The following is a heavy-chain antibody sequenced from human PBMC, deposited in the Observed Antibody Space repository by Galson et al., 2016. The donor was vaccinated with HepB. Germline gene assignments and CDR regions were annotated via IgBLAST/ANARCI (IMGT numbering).Heavy chain of an antibody. J-gene: IGHJ6*02. V-gene: IGHV3-7*01. CDR1: GFTFSSYW. CDR2: INQGGVEK. D-gene: IGHD6-25*01. CDR3: ARRRDTQGRSGGGGWGMDV. Sequence: SLRLSCAASGFTFSSYWMSWVRQAPGKGLEWVANINQGGVEKKYVDSVKGRFTISRDNAKNSLYLQMNSLGAEDTALYYCARRRDTQGRSGGGGWGMDVWGQGTTVTVFS.